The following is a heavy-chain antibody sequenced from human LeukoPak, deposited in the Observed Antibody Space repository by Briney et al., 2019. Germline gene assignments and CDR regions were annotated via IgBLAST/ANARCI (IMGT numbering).Heavy chain of an antibody. Sequence: SETLSLPCSVSGGSIISYYWSWIRQPPGKGLEWIGYIYYTGSTNSNPSLKSRVTISVDTSKNQFSLRLTSVTAADTAVYYCARGYYYDYSGPDFDYWGQGTLVTVSS. D-gene: IGHD3-22*01. J-gene: IGHJ4*02. CDR2: IYYTGST. CDR3: ARGYYYDYSGPDFDY. CDR1: GGSIISYY. V-gene: IGHV4-59*01.